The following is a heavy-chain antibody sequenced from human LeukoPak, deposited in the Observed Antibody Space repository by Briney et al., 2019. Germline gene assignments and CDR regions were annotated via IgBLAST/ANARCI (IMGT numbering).Heavy chain of an antibody. J-gene: IGHJ5*02. Sequence: GGSLRLSCAASGFPFSYFGMHWVRQAPGKGLEWVAFIRFDGNDKFYADSVKGRFTISKDTSRNTLYLQMNSLRAEDTAAYYCAKDLMRDRWFGESWGQGTLVTVSS. D-gene: IGHD3-10*01. V-gene: IGHV3-30*02. CDR1: GFPFSYFG. CDR3: AKDLMRDRWFGES. CDR2: IRFDGNDK.